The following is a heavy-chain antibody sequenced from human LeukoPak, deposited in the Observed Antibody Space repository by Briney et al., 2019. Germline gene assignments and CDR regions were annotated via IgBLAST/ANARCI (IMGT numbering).Heavy chain of an antibody. J-gene: IGHJ5*02. D-gene: IGHD1-7*01. CDR3: ARSHWNYDNWFDP. Sequence: SQTLSLTCAISGDSASSNSAAWNWIRQSPSRGLEWLGRTYYMSKWYNDYAVSVKSRITINPETSKNQFSLQLKSVTPEDTAVYYCARSHWNYDNWFDPWGQGTLVTVSS. CDR2: TYYMSKWYN. V-gene: IGHV6-1*01. CDR1: GDSASSNSAA.